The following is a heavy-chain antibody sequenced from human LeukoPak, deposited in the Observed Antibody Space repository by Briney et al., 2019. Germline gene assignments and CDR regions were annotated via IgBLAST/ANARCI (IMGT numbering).Heavy chain of an antibody. CDR1: GGSISSGGYY. Sequence: SQTLSLTCTVSGGSISSGGYYWSWIRQHPGKGLEWIGYIYYSGSTHYNPSLKSRVTISVDTSKNQFSLKLSSVTAADTAVYYCARGYSSGWYYWGQGTLVTVSS. J-gene: IGHJ4*02. V-gene: IGHV4-31*03. D-gene: IGHD6-19*01. CDR3: ARGYSSGWYY. CDR2: IYYSGST.